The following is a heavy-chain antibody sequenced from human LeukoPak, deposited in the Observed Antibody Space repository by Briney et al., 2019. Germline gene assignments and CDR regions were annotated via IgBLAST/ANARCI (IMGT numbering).Heavy chain of an antibody. CDR3: AKGLGGYDYIWGSYRTFDY. J-gene: IGHJ4*02. V-gene: IGHV3-23*01. Sequence: GGSLRLSCAASGFTFSSYAMSWVRQAPGKGLEWVSAISGSGGSRYYADSVKGRFTISRDNSKNTLYLQMNSLRAEDTAVYYCAKGLGGYDYIWGSYRTFDYWGQGTLVTVSS. CDR1: GFTFSSYA. D-gene: IGHD3-16*02. CDR2: ISGSGGSR.